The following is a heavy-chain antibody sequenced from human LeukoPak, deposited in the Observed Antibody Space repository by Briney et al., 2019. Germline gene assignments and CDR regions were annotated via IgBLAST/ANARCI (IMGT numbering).Heavy chain of an antibody. Sequence: PGGSLRLSCAASGFTFSSYSMNWVRQAPGKGLEWVSSISSSSSYIYYADSVKGRFTISRDNSKNTLYLQMNSLRAEDTAVYYCARNLYGDYAAFDYWGQGTLVTVSS. CDR2: ISSSSSYI. D-gene: IGHD4-17*01. J-gene: IGHJ4*02. CDR3: ARNLYGDYAAFDY. V-gene: IGHV3-21*01. CDR1: GFTFSSYS.